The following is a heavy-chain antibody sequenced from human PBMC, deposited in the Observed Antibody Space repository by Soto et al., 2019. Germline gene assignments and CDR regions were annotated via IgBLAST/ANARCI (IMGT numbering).Heavy chain of an antibody. D-gene: IGHD1-26*01. V-gene: IGHV5-51*01. CDR2: IYPGDSDT. Sequence: PGESLKISCKGSGYSFTDYWIGWVRQMPGKGLEWMGIIYPGDSDTRYSPSFQGQVTISADKSISTAYLQWSSLKASDTAMYYWARGGIVGSTRNYFDYWGQGTLVTVSS. CDR1: GYSFTDYW. J-gene: IGHJ4*02. CDR3: ARGGIVGSTRNYFDY.